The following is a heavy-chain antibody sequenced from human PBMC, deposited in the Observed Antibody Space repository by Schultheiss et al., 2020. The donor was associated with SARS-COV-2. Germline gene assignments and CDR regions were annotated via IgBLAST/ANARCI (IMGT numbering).Heavy chain of an antibody. D-gene: IGHD3-3*01. V-gene: IGHV3-33*01. CDR2: IWYDGSNK. CDR1: GFTFSSYG. J-gene: IGHJ4*02. CDR3: ARLEGRVVIMRWDFDS. Sequence: GGSLRLSCAASGFTFSSYGMHWVRQAPGKGLEWVAVIWYDGSNKYYADSVKGRFTISRDNSKSMVHLQMNSLKAEDTAVYYCARLEGRVVIMRWDFDSWGQGTLVTVSS.